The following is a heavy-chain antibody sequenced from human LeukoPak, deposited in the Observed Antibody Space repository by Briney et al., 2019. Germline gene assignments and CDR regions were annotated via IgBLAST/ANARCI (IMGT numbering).Heavy chain of an antibody. CDR1: GFTFSNYW. J-gene: IGHJ5*02. D-gene: IGHD3-22*01. V-gene: IGHV3-74*01. CDR3: VRDLYYRSDL. Sequence: PGGSLRLSCAASGFTFSNYWMHWARQAPGKGLVWVSRINSDGSSTTYADSLKGRFTISRDNAKNTLYLQMNSLGAGDTAVYYCVRDLYYRSDLWGRGTLVTVSS. CDR2: INSDGSST.